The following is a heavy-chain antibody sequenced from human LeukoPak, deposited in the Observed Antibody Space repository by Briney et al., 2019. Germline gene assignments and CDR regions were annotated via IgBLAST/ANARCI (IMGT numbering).Heavy chain of an antibody. J-gene: IGHJ4*02. CDR3: ASRYRVGF. Sequence: GGSLRLSCAASGFTFGNFYMHWIRQAPGKGLECVSYIDTSGTTTYYADSVKGRFTISRDNARNSLYLQMDSLRAEDTAVYYCASRYRVGFWGQGTLVTVSS. CDR1: GFTFGNFY. D-gene: IGHD5/OR15-5a*01. V-gene: IGHV3-11*01. CDR2: IDTSGTTT.